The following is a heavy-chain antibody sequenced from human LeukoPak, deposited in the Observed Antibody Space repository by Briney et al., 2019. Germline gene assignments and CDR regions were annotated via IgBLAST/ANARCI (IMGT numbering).Heavy chain of an antibody. CDR2: INHSGST. J-gene: IGHJ1*01. Sequence: PETLSLTCAVYGGSFSGYYWSWIRQPPGKGLEWIGEINHSGSTNYNPSLKSRVTISVDTSKNQFSLKLSSVTAADTAVYYCARIRAGYSSSWYILGYFQHWGQGTLVTVSS. D-gene: IGHD6-13*01. CDR3: ARIRAGYSSSWYILGYFQH. CDR1: GGSFSGYY. V-gene: IGHV4-34*01.